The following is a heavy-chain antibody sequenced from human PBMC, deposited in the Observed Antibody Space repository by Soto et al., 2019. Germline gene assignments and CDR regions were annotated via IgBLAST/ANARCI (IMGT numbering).Heavy chain of an antibody. CDR3: ARDVGLYSNHGSSYFDY. J-gene: IGHJ4*02. D-gene: IGHD4-4*01. V-gene: IGHV1-69*13. CDR1: GGTFSSYA. Sequence: GASVKVSCKASGGTFSSYAISWVRQAPGQGLEWMGGIIPIFGTANYAQKFQGRVTITADESTSTAYMELSSLRSEDTAVYYCARDVGLYSNHGSSYFDYWGQGTLVTVSS. CDR2: IIPIFGTA.